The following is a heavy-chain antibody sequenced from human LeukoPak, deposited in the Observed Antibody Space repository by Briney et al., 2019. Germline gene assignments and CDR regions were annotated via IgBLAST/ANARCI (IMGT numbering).Heavy chain of an antibody. CDR3: ARGRGLRFLEWLSDTNNWFDP. CDR1: GGSFSGYY. CDR2: INHSGST. V-gene: IGHV4-34*01. Sequence: SETLSLTCAVYGGSFSGYYWSWIRQPPGKGLEWIGEINHSGSTNYNPSLKSRVTISVDTSKNQFSLKLSSVTAADTAVYYRARGRGLRFLEWLSDTNNWFDPWGQGTLVTVSS. J-gene: IGHJ5*02. D-gene: IGHD3-3*01.